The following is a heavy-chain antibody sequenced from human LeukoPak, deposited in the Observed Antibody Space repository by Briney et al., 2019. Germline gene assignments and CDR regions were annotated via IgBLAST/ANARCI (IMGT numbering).Heavy chain of an antibody. V-gene: IGHV1-46*01. J-gene: IGHJ4*02. D-gene: IGHD1-26*01. CDR3: AREPRPVGATSFGYYFDY. CDR1: GYTFTSYY. Sequence: GASVKVSCEASGYTFTSYYIHWVRQAPGQGLEWMGILNPSGGTTVYAQSFQGRVIMTRDTSTSTVHMDLSSLRSEDAAVYYCAREPRPVGATSFGYYFDYWGQGTLVTVSS. CDR2: LNPSGGTT.